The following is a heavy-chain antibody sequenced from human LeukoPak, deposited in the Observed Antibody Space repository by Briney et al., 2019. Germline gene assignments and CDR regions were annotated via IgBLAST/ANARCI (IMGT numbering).Heavy chain of an antibody. CDR2: ISGSGGST. J-gene: IGHJ4*02. D-gene: IGHD3-16*01. CDR3: AKDRLGEDVPHY. Sequence: GGSRRLSCAASGFTFSSYAMSWVRQAPGKGLEWVSAISGSGGSTYYADSVKGRFTISRDNSKNTLYLQMNSLRAEDTAVYYCAKDRLGEDVPHYWGQGTLVTVSS. CDR1: GFTFSSYA. V-gene: IGHV3-23*01.